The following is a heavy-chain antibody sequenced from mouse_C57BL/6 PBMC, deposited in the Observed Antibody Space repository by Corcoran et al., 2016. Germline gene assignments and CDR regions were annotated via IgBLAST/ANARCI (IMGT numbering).Heavy chain of an antibody. Sequence: DVQLQESGPGLVKPSQSLSLTCSVTGYSITSGYYWNWIRQFPGNKLEWMGYISYDGSNNYNPSLKNRISITRDTSKNQFFLKLNSVTTEDTATYYCARESIPSTDYYGEFAYWGQGTLVTVSA. CDR1: GYSITSGYY. CDR2: ISYDGSN. V-gene: IGHV3-6*01. J-gene: IGHJ3*01. D-gene: IGHD2-1*01. CDR3: ARESIPSTDYYGEFAY.